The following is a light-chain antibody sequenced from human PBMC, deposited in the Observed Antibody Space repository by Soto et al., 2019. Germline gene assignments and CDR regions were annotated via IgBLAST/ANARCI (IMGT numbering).Light chain of an antibody. Sequence: QSVLTQPPSASGTPGQRVTISCSGSSSNIGSNTVNWYQQLPGTARKLLIYSNNHRPSGVPDRFSGSKSGTTDSLAISGLQSEDEADYCCEAWDDSLNGYVVLGGGTKLTV. V-gene: IGLV1-44*01. J-gene: IGLJ2*01. CDR3: EAWDDSLNGYVV. CDR2: SNN. CDR1: SSNIGSNT.